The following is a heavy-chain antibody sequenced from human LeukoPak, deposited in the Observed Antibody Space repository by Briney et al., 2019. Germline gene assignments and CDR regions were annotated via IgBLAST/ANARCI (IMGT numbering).Heavy chain of an antibody. Sequence: ASVKVSCKVSGYTLTELSMHWVRQAPGKGREWMGGFDPEDCETIYAQKFKGRVTMTEDTSTDTAYMELSSLRSEDTAVYYCATMQDLLLWFGELLPRKAYYFDYWGQGTLVTVSS. CDR3: ATMQDLLLWFGELLPRKAYYFDY. CDR1: GYTLTELS. J-gene: IGHJ4*02. CDR2: FDPEDCET. V-gene: IGHV1-24*01. D-gene: IGHD3-10*01.